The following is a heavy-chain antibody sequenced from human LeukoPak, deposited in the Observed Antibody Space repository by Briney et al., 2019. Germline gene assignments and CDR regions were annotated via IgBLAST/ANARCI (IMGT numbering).Heavy chain of an antibody. J-gene: IGHJ4*02. CDR2: INSDGSST. Sequence: PGGSLRLSCAASGFTFSSYWMHWVRQAPGKGLVWVSRINSDGSSTSYADSVKGRFTISRDNAKNTLYLQMNSLRAEDTAVYYCASLGIAVAGPSRYYFDYWGQGTLVTVSS. V-gene: IGHV3-74*01. CDR3: ASLGIAVAGPSRYYFDY. CDR1: GFTFSSYW. D-gene: IGHD6-19*01.